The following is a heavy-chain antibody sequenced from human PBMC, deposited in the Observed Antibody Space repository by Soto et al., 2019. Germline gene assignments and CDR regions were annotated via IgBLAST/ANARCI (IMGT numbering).Heavy chain of an antibody. J-gene: IGHJ5*02. CDR2: MNPKSGNT. Sequence: XSVKDSCKGSGYTFTCYYINWVRQATGHVVLWLGWMNPKSGNTGYAQKFQGRVTMTRNTSISTAYMELSSLRSEDTAVYYCARGPLGRYCSSTSCYGWFDHWGQGTLVTVSS. CDR3: ARGPLGRYCSSTSCYGWFDH. V-gene: IGHV1-8*01. D-gene: IGHD2-2*01. CDR1: GYTFTCYY.